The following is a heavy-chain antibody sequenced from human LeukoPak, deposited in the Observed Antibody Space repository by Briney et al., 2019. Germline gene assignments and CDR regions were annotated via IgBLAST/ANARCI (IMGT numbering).Heavy chain of an antibody. CDR2: INPNSGGT. J-gene: IGHJ4*02. Sequence: ASVKVSCKASGYTFTDYYIHWVRQAPGQGLEWMGWINPNSGGTNCAQKFQGRVTMTRDTSISTAYMELSRLRSDDTALYYCARSGSYHNYLDDWGQGTLVTVSS. D-gene: IGHD3-10*01. V-gene: IGHV1-2*02. CDR1: GYTFTDYY. CDR3: ARSGSYHNYLDD.